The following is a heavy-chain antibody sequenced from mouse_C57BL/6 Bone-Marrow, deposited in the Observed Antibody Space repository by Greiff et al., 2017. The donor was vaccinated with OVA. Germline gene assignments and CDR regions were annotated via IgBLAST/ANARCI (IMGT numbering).Heavy chain of an antibody. CDR3: RSRHAWFAY. D-gene: IGHD3-1*01. Sequence: EVQGVESGGDLVKPGGSLTLSCAASGFTFSSYGMSWVRQTPDKRLEWVATISSGGRYTNYPASVKGRFPNSEDNAKNTLYQLMSSLKSEDTAFYCGRSRHAWFAYGGQGTLVTVSA. V-gene: IGHV5-6*01. CDR1: GFTFSSYG. CDR2: ISSGGRYT. J-gene: IGHJ3*01.